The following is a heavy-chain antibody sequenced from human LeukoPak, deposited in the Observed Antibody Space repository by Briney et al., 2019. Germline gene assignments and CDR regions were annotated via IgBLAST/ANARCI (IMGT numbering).Heavy chain of an antibody. Sequence: GGSLRLSCAASGLTFSSYAMSWVRQAPGKGLEWVSAISGSGGSTYYAHSVKGRFTISRDHSKNTLYLQMNSLRAEDTAVYYCAKDASIFGVVVGRFDYWGQGTLVTVSS. J-gene: IGHJ4*02. CDR1: GLTFSSYA. CDR2: ISGSGGST. D-gene: IGHD3-3*01. CDR3: AKDASIFGVVVGRFDY. V-gene: IGHV3-23*01.